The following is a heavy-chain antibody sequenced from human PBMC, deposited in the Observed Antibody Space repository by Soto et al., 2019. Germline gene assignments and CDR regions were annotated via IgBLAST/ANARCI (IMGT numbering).Heavy chain of an antibody. Sequence: GGSLRLSCAASGFTFSSYSMNWVRQAPGKGLEWVSSISSSSSYIYYADSVKGRFTISRDNAKNSLYLQMNSLRAEDTAVYYCARDSEGITMTVVVTYYGMDVWGQGTTVTVSS. CDR1: GFTFSSYS. V-gene: IGHV3-21*01. J-gene: IGHJ6*02. CDR2: ISSSSSYI. CDR3: ARDSEGITMTVVVTYYGMDV. D-gene: IGHD3-22*01.